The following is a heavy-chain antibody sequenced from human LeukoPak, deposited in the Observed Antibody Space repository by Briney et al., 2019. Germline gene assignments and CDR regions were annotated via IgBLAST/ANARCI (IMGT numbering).Heavy chain of an antibody. J-gene: IGHJ5*02. CDR3: ARRLAVAGYWFDP. CDR2: IYYSGST. D-gene: IGHD6-19*01. V-gene: IGHV4-39*01. Sequence: GSLRLSCAASGFTFSTYEMHWVRQPPGKGLEWIGSIYYSGSTYYNPSLKSRVTISVDTSKNQFSLELSSVTAADTAVYYCARRLAVAGYWFDPWGQGTLVTVSS. CDR1: GFTFSTYE.